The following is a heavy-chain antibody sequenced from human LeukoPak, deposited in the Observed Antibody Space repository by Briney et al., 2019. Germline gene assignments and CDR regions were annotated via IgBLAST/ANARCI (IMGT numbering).Heavy chain of an antibody. J-gene: IGHJ6*03. V-gene: IGHV4-4*02. D-gene: IGHD3-16*01. CDR1: GGSISNNNW. CDR3: ARHGPPRAGWGRKYYYMDV. Sequence: SETLSLTCAVSGGSISNNNWWSWVRQSPGKGLEWIGEINHSGRTNYNPSLKSRVTISVDTSKNQFSLKLSSVTAADTAVYYCARHGPPRAGWGRKYYYMDVWGKGTTVTISS. CDR2: INHSGRT.